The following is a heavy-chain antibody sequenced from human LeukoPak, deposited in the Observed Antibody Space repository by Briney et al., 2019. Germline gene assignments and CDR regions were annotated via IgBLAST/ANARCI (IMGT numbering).Heavy chain of an antibody. D-gene: IGHD3-10*01. Sequence: GGSLRLSCAASGFTFSSYGMHWVRQAPGKGLEWVANIKQDGSDEYYVDSVKGRFTISRDNAKNSLYLRMNSLRAEDTAVYYCARFDYFGSGSLFDCWGQGTLVIVSS. CDR1: GFTFSSYG. CDR2: IKQDGSDE. J-gene: IGHJ4*02. CDR3: ARFDYFGSGSLFDC. V-gene: IGHV3-7*01.